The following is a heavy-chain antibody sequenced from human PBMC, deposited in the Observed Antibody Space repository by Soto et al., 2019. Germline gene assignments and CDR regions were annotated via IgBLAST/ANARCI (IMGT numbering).Heavy chain of an antibody. J-gene: IGHJ6*02. CDR1: GYTFTAYY. D-gene: IGHD3-10*01. V-gene: IGHV1-2*02. CDR3: ARNMDYYYGPGSGNGHGF. Sequence: QVQLVQSGAELKEPGDSVRVSCEASGYTFTAYYIHWVRQAPGQGLEWMGWINPRFGDTSYAQDFQGRVSMTRDTSISTVYMELSRPTSADTAIYYCARNMDYYYGPGSGNGHGFWGQGTTVTVFS. CDR2: INPRFGDT.